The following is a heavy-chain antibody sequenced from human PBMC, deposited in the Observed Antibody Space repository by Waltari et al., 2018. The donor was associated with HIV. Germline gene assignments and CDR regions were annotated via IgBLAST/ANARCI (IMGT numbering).Heavy chain of an antibody. D-gene: IGHD1-26*01. J-gene: IGHJ4*02. Sequence: QVQLVESGGGLVKPGGSLRLSCAASGFTCRDYSSSWIRQAPGKGLEWVSYISSSGSTIYYADSVKGRFTISRDNAKNSLYLQMNSLRAEDTAVYYCAREVGATTPFDYWGQGTLVTVSS. CDR2: ISSSGSTI. CDR3: AREVGATTPFDY. CDR1: GFTCRDYS. V-gene: IGHV3-11*01.